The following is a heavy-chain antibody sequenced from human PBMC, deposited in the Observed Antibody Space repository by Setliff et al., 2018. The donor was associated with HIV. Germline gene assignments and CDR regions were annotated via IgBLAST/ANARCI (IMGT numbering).Heavy chain of an antibody. Sequence: GGSLRLSCVASGFTLSNYWMTWVRQAPGKGLEWVANIRQDGSEKYYVDSVKGRFTISRDNAKNSLYLQMNSLRAEDTAVYYCATQPPAALSYYYYYMDVWGKGTTVTVSS. CDR2: IRQDGSEK. D-gene: IGHD2-2*01. CDR1: GFTLSNYW. CDR3: ATQPPAALSYYYYYMDV. J-gene: IGHJ6*03. V-gene: IGHV3-7*01.